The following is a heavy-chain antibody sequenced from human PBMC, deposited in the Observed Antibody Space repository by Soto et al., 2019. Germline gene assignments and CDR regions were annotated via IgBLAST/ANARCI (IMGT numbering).Heavy chain of an antibody. CDR3: ARGKYYDSSGYLSPVDAFDI. Sequence: PSQTLSLTCAISGDSVSSNSAAWNWIRQSPSRGFEWLGRTYYRSKWYNDYAVSVKSRITINPDTSKNQFSLQLNSVTPEDTAVYYCARGKYYDSSGYLSPVDAFDIWGQGTMATVSS. J-gene: IGHJ3*02. CDR1: GDSVSSNSAA. CDR2: TYYRSKWYN. V-gene: IGHV6-1*01. D-gene: IGHD3-22*01.